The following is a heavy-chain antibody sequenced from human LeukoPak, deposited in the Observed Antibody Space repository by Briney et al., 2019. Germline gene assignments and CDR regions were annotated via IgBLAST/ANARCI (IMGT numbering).Heavy chain of an antibody. CDR2: IYHSGST. D-gene: IGHD1-1*01. Sequence: PSETLPLTCAVSGYSISSGYYWGWIRQPPGKGLEWIGSIYHSGSTYYNPSLKSRVTISVDTSKNQFSLKLSSVTAADTAVYYCARHSKEQLGEIYFDYWGQGTLVTVSS. V-gene: IGHV4-38-2*01. CDR3: ARHSKEQLGEIYFDY. CDR1: GYSISSGYY. J-gene: IGHJ4*02.